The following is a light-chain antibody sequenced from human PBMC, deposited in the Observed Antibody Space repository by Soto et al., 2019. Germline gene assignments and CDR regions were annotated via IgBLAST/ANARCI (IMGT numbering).Light chain of an antibody. Sequence: DIQMTQFPSSLSASVGDRVTITCRASQSISRFLNWYQQKPGKAPKLLIYAASNLQSGVPSRVSGGGSGTDFTLTISSLQPEDFAAYHCQQSYSSPHTFGPGTKVEIK. V-gene: IGKV1-39*01. CDR2: AAS. J-gene: IGKJ1*01. CDR3: QQSYSSPHT. CDR1: QSISRF.